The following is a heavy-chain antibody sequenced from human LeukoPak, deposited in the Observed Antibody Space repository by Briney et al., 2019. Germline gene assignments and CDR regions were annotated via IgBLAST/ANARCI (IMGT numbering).Heavy chain of an antibody. V-gene: IGHV4-39*01. CDR1: GGSISSGGYS. CDR2: IYYSGGT. D-gene: IGHD3-10*01. CDR3: ARRGDY. J-gene: IGHJ4*02. Sequence: SETLSLTCAVSGGSISSGGYSWSWIRQPPGKGLEWIGSIYYSGGTSYNPSLKSRVTISIDMSKNQFSLKLNSVTAADTAVYYCARRGDYWGQGTLVTVSS.